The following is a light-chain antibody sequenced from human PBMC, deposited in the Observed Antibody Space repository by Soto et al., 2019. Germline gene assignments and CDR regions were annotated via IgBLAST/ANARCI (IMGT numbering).Light chain of an antibody. V-gene: IGKV1-5*01. J-gene: IGKJ2*01. CDR3: QQYNTDSYT. CDR1: QGISTW. CDR2: DAS. Sequence: DIQMTQSPSTLSAYVGDRVTITCRASQGISTWLAWYQQKPGKAPKLLIFDASSLGSGVPSRFSGSGSGTEFTLTISGLQPDDFATYHCQQYNTDSYTFGQGTKLEI.